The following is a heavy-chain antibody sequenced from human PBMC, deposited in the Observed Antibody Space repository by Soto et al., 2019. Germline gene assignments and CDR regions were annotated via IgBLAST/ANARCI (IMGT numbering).Heavy chain of an antibody. CDR1: GSSIRHFY. V-gene: IGHV4-59*13. CDR3: ARGQLLHYQYGLDV. J-gene: IGHJ6*02. CDR2: FYDGGST. Sequence: QVQLQESGPGPVKASETLSLTCTVSGSSIRHFYWSWIRLSPGKRLEFIGFFYDGGSTHYNPSLKSRVTISVDTSKTQFFLNLRSVTAADTAGYYCARGQLLHYQYGLDVWGPGTSVTVSS. D-gene: IGHD1-1*01.